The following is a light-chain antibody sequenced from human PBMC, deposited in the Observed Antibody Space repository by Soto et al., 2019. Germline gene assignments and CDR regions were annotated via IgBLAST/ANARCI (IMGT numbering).Light chain of an antibody. CDR3: QQYYHWPRT. V-gene: IGKV3-15*01. J-gene: IGKJ1*01. Sequence: EMVVTQSPATLSMSPGGRATLSCRTSESISRNLAWYQQKLGQAPRLLIYGASTRATGVPDRFTGSGSWTDFILTITSLQSEDFGIYYCQQYYHWPRTFGQGTKVDIK. CDR2: GAS. CDR1: ESISRN.